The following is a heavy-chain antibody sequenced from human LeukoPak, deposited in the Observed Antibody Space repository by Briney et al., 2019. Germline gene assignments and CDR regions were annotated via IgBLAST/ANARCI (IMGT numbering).Heavy chain of an antibody. CDR1: GGSISSSSYY. CDR3: ARRRSGNSYVDY. CDR2: FYYSGST. J-gene: IGHJ4*02. Sequence: SETLSLTCTVSGGSISSSSYYWGWIRQPPGKGLEWIGSFYYSGSTYYNPSLKSRVTISVDTSKNQFSLKLSSVTTTDTAVYYCARRRSGNSYVDYWGQGTLVTVSS. D-gene: IGHD5-18*01. V-gene: IGHV4-39*01.